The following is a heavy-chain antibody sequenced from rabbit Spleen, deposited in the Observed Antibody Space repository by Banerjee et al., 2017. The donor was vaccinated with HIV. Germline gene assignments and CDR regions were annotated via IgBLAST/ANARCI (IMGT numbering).Heavy chain of an antibody. J-gene: IGHJ4*01. Sequence: QSLEESGGDLVQPGTSLTLTCKASGFSFSGSLYICWVRQAPGKGLEWIACIYVIDNNGSTFYASWAKGRFTISKTSSTTVTLQMTSLTAADTATYFCARDLAAWNSGSYAFNLWGQGTLVTVS. V-gene: IGHV1S40*01. D-gene: IGHD1-1*01. CDR2: IYVIDNNGST. CDR1: GFSFSGSLY. CDR3: ARDLAAWNSGSYAFNL.